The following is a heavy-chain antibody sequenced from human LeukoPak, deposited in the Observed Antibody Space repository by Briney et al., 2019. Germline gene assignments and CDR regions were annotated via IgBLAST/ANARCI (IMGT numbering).Heavy chain of an antibody. CDR2: IYYSGST. CDR1: GGSISSSSYY. J-gene: IGHJ5*02. V-gene: IGHV4-39*07. Sequence: SETLSLTCTVSGGSISSSSYYWGWIRQPPGKGLEWIGSIYYSGSTYYNPSLKSRVTISVDTSKNQFSLKLSSVTAADTAVYYCARGSEEQQLIRANNNWFDPWGQGTLVIVSS. D-gene: IGHD6-13*01. CDR3: ARGSEEQQLIRANNNWFDP.